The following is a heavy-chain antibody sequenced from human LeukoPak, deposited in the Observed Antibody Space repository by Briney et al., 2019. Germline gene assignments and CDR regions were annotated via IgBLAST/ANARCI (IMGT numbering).Heavy chain of an antibody. J-gene: IGHJ5*02. CDR3: ARGGYYGSGNDFRFDP. CDR1: GGSISSYY. D-gene: IGHD3-10*01. CDR2: IYTSGST. Sequence: PSETLSLTCTVSGGSISSYYWSWIRQPAGKGLEWIGRIYTSGSTNYNPSLKSRVTMSVDTSKNQSSLKLSSVTAADTAIYYCARGGYYGSGNDFRFDPWGQGTLVTVSS. V-gene: IGHV4-4*07.